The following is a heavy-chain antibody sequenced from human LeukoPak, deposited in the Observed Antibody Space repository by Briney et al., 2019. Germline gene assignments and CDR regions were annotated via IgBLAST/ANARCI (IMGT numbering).Heavy chain of an antibody. CDR3: ARSGPPDAFDI. J-gene: IGHJ3*02. CDR2: VFYNGAT. CDR1: GGSISSSIYY. V-gene: IGHV4-39*07. Sequence: PSETLSLTCIVSGGSISSSIYYWAWVRQPPGKGLEWIGTVFYNGATQYSPSLRSRVTIPVDTSKNQFSLKLSSVTAADTAVYYCARSGPPDAFDIWGQGTMVTVSS.